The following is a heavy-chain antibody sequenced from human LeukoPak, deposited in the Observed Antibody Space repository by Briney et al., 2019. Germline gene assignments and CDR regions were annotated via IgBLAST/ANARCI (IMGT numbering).Heavy chain of an antibody. Sequence: GSLRLSCAASGFTFSSYAMSWIRQPPGKGLEWIGYIYYSGSTNYNPSLKSRVTISVDTSKNQFSLKLSSVTAADTAVYYCARAPRYCSGGSCFDYWGQGTLVTVSS. D-gene: IGHD2-15*01. CDR3: ARAPRYCSGGSCFDY. V-gene: IGHV4-59*01. CDR1: GFTFSSYA. CDR2: IYYSGST. J-gene: IGHJ4*02.